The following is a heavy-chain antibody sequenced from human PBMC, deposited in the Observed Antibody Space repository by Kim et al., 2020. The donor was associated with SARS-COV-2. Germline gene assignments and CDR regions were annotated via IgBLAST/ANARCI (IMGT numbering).Heavy chain of an antibody. D-gene: IGHD5-18*01. CDR1: GYSFTSYW. J-gene: IGHJ5*02. CDR2: IDPSDSYT. CDR3: ARHLVDTDGPGWFDP. Sequence: GASLKISCKGSGYSFTSYWISWVRQMPGKGLEWMGRIDPSDSYTNYSPSFQGHVTISADKSISTAYLQWSSLKASDTAMYYCARHLVDTDGPGWFDPWDQGTLVTVSS. V-gene: IGHV5-10-1*01.